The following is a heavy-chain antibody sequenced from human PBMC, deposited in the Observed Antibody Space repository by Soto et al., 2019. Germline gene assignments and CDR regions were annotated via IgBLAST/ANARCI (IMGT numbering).Heavy chain of an antibody. V-gene: IGHV2-5*01. D-gene: IGHD3-10*01. CDR1: GFSLSTSGVG. CDR2: IYWNDDK. CDR3: AHRSGQGPGSGSYYHTYYYYGMDV. Sequence: QITLKESGPTLVKPTPTLTLTCTFSGFSLSTSGVGVGWIRQPPGKALEWLALIYWNDDKRYSPSLKSRLTITKDTSKNQVVLTTTNMDPVDTATYYCAHRSGQGPGSGSYYHTYYYYGMDVWGQGTTVTVSS. J-gene: IGHJ6*02.